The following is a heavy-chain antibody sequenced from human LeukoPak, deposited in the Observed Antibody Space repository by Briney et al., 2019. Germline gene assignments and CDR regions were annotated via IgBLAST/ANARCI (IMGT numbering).Heavy chain of an antibody. D-gene: IGHD3-10*01. CDR1: GFTFSSYA. CDR3: ARELLWFGELEGDYGMDV. V-gene: IGHV3-30*04. CDR2: ISYGGNLK. J-gene: IGHJ6*04. Sequence: PGGSLRLSCAASGFTFSSYAMHWVRQAPGKGLEWVAVISYGGNLKYYADSVRGRFTISRDNSKNTLYVQMNSLRAEDTAVYYCARELLWFGELEGDYGMDVWGKGTTVIVSS.